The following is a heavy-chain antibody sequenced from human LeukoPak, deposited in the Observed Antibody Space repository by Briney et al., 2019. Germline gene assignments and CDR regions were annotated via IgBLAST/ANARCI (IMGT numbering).Heavy chain of an antibody. CDR2: IYYSRST. J-gene: IGHJ4*02. Sequence: SETLSLTCTVCGGSISSYYWSWLGQPPGKGVEWFCYIYYSRSTNYTPSLQSRVTISVDTSNNQFSLKLSSVPAADTAVYYCARDTYYGSGILWGQGTLVTVSS. V-gene: IGHV4-59*01. D-gene: IGHD3-10*01. CDR3: ARDTYYGSGIL. CDR1: GGSISSYY.